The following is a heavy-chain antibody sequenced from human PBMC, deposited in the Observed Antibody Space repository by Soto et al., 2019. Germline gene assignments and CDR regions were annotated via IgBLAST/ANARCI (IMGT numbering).Heavy chain of an antibody. D-gene: IGHD3-10*01. CDR1: GFTVTSYY. V-gene: IGHV3-53*01. Sequence: LRLSCAASGFTVTSYYMSWVRQAPGKGLEWVSLIYTGGNTNYADSVKGRFTISRDNSKNTLYLQMNSLRAEDTAVYYCARDYYYGSGNYYRADYYHYGMDVWGQGTTLTVSS. CDR2: IYTGGNT. CDR3: ARDYYYGSGNYYRADYYHYGMDV. J-gene: IGHJ6*02.